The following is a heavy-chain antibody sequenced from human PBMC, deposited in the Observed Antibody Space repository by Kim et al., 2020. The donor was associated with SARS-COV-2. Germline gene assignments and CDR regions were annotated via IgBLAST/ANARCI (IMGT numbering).Heavy chain of an antibody. J-gene: IGHJ4*02. CDR1: GFTFSSYG. CDR2: ISYDGSMK. CDR3: AKGRGGAAEFDY. D-gene: IGHD6-13*01. Sequence: GGSLRLSCAASGFTFSSYGMHWVRQAPGKGLEWVAFISYDGSMKYYGDSVKGRFTISRDNSKNTLYLQMNSLRAEDTAVYYCAKGRGGAAEFDYWGQGTLVTVSS. V-gene: IGHV3-30*18.